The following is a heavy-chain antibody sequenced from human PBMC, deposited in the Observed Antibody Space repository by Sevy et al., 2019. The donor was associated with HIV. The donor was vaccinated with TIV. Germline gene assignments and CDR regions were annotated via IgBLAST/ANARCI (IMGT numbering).Heavy chain of an antibody. CDR2: ISWDGGST. CDR3: AKDTGRIIAVADPISYGMDV. D-gene: IGHD6-19*01. J-gene: IGHJ6*02. V-gene: IGHV3-43D*03. Sequence: GGSLRLSCAASGFTFDDYAMHWVRQAPGKGLEWVSLISWDGGSTYYADSVKGRFTISRDNSKNSLYLQMNSLRAEDTALYYCAKDTGRIIAVADPISYGMDVWGQGTTVTVSS. CDR1: GFTFDDYA.